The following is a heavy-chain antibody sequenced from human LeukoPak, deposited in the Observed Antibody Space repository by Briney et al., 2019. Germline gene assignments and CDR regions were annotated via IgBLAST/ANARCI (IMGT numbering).Heavy chain of an antibody. CDR2: INPNSGGT. Sequence: GASVKVSCKASGYTFTDFYIHWMRQAPGQGLEWMGWINPNSGGTNYAQKFQGRVTMTRDTSISTAYMELSRLRSDDTAAYYCARWSGYGDYVFYYFDYWGQGTLVTVSS. J-gene: IGHJ4*02. CDR3: ARWSGYGDYVFYYFDY. CDR1: GYTFTDFY. D-gene: IGHD4-17*01. V-gene: IGHV1-2*02.